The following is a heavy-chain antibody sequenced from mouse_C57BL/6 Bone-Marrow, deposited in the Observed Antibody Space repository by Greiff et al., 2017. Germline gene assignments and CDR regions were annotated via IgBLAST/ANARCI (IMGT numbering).Heavy chain of an antibody. CDR3: ARDLLDSPAWFAY. J-gene: IGHJ3*01. CDR1: GFTFSDYY. Sequence: EVMLVESEGGLVQPGSSMKLSCTASGFTFSDYYMAWVRQVPEKGLEWVANINYDGSSTYYLDSLKSRFIISRDNAKNILYLQMSSLKSEDTATYYCARDLLDSPAWFAYWGQGTLVTVSA. CDR2: INYDGSST. V-gene: IGHV5-16*01.